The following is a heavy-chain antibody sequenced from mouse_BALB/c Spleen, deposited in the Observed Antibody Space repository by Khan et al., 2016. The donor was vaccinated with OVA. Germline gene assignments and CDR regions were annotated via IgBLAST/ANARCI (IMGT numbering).Heavy chain of an antibody. Sequence: QVQLQESGPDLVRPGASVKLSCNASGYTFTSFWIHWVNQRPGQGLEWFGVIKPSTSDTRLNQTFKDKATLTVDTSYNTAYLQLSRLTSEDSAVYDGARGGYGSPFAYWGQGTTVTVSA. CDR2: IKPSTSDT. D-gene: IGHD1-1*01. CDR1: GYTFTSFW. J-gene: IGHJ3*01. CDR3: ARGGYGSPFAY. V-gene: IGHV1-59*01.